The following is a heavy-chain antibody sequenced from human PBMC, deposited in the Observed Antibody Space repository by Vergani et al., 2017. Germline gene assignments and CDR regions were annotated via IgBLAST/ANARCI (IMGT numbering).Heavy chain of an antibody. D-gene: IGHD4-23*01. V-gene: IGHV1-46*03. CDR3: ARLDYGGNTRDY. J-gene: IGHJ4*02. CDR1: GYTFTSYY. Sequence: QVQLVQSGAEVKKPGASVKVSCKASGYTFTSYYMHWVRQAPGQGLEWMGIINPSGGSTSYAQKFQGRVTMTRDTSTSTVYMELSSLRSEDTAVDYCARLDYGGNTRDYWGQGTLVTVSS. CDR2: INPSGGST.